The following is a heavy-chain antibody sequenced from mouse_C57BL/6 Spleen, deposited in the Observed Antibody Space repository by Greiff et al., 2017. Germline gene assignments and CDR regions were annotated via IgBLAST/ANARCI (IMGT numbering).Heavy chain of an antibody. D-gene: IGHD2-1*01. Sequence: EVQLQQSGPELVKPGASVKISCKASGYSFTGYYMNWVKQSPEKSLEWIGDINPSTGGTTYNQKFKAKATLTVDKSSSTAYMQLKSLTSEDSAVYYCARSTTHDYWGQGTTLTVSS. CDR2: INPSTGGT. CDR1: GYSFTGYY. V-gene: IGHV1-42*01. CDR3: ARSTTHDY. J-gene: IGHJ2*01.